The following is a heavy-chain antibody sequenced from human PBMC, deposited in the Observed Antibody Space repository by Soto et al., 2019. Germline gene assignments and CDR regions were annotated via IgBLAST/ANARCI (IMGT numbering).Heavy chain of an antibody. Sequence: SETLSLTCTVSGGSISSGGYYWSWIRQHPGKGLEWIGYIYYSGRTYYNPSLHSRVSIAVDTTENQFSLKLTSVTAADTSVYYCARGSFSSSSSWFDPWGRGTLVTISS. V-gene: IGHV4-31*03. CDR1: GGSISSGGYY. J-gene: IGHJ5*02. CDR3: ARGSFSSSSSWFDP. CDR2: IYYSGRT. D-gene: IGHD6-6*01.